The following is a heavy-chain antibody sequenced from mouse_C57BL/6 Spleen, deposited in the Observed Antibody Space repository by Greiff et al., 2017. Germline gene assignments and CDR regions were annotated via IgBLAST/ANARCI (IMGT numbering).Heavy chain of an antibody. CDR3: TREGIRHTFMDY. CDR2: IFPGNSDT. Sequence: EVQLQQSGTVLARPGASVKMSCKTSGYTFTSYWMHWVKQRPGQGLEWIGAIFPGNSDTSYNQKFKGKAKLTAVTSASTAYMELSSLTNEDSAVYYWTREGIRHTFMDYWGKGTSGTVSS. D-gene: IGHD5-1-1*01. J-gene: IGHJ4*01. CDR1: GYTFTSYW. V-gene: IGHV1-5*01.